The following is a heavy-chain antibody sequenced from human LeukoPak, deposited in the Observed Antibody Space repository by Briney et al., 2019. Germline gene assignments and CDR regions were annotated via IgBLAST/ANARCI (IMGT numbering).Heavy chain of an antibody. J-gene: IGHJ4*02. D-gene: IGHD3-10*01. CDR3: AKNDYYGSGSSYYFDY. V-gene: IGHV3-30*02. Sequence: GGSLRLSCAASGFTFSSYGMHWVRQAPGKGLEWVAFIRYDGSNKYYADSVKGRFTISRDNSKNTLYLQMNSLRAEDTALYYCAKNDYYGSGSSYYFDYWGQGTLVTVSS. CDR2: IRYDGSNK. CDR1: GFTFSSYG.